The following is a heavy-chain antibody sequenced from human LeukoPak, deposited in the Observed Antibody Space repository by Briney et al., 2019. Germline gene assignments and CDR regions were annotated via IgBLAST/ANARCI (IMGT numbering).Heavy chain of an antibody. CDR2: IKYDGSET. V-gene: IGHV3-7*01. CDR3: ATYSTLNARDFQH. Sequence: GRSLRLSCDVSGSLFSNYWTRCVRQAPGKGREWGANIKYDGSETYYVDSVKGRFTISRDNGKNSLYVQMNSLSVEDTAVYYCATYSTLNARDFQHWGQGTLVIVSS. J-gene: IGHJ1*01. D-gene: IGHD2/OR15-2a*01. CDR1: GSLFSNYW.